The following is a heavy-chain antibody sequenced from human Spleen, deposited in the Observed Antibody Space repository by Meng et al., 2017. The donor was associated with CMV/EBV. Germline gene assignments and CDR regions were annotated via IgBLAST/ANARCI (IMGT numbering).Heavy chain of an antibody. CDR3: ARDFTGYDEEFSY. CDR2: ISSSGSTI. Sequence: GESLKISCAASGFTFSDYYMSWIRQAPGKGLEWVSYISSSGSTIDYADSVKGRFTISRDNAKNSLYLQMNSLRAEDTAVYYCARDFTGYDEEFSYWGQGTLVTVSS. D-gene: IGHD5-12*01. CDR1: GFTFSDYY. V-gene: IGHV3-11*01. J-gene: IGHJ4*02.